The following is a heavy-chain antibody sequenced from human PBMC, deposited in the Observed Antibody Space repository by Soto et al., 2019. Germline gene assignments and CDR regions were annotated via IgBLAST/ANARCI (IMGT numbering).Heavy chain of an antibody. CDR3: ARDTERYCSGGSCYSGSNWYFDL. Sequence: QVQLVQSGAEVKKPGASVKVSCKASGYTFTSYYMHWVRQAPGQGLEWMGIINPSGGSTSYAQKFQGRVPMTRDTSTSTVYMELSSLRSEDTAVYYCARDTERYCSGGSCYSGSNWYFDLWGRGTLVTVSS. CDR1: GYTFTSYY. CDR2: INPSGGST. V-gene: IGHV1-46*03. J-gene: IGHJ2*01. D-gene: IGHD2-15*01.